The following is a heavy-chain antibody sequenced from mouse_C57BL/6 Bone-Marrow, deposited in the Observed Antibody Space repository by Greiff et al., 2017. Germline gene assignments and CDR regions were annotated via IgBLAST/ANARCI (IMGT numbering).Heavy chain of an antibody. J-gene: IGHJ2*01. CDR1: GYAFTSYW. CDR2: IHPNSGST. Sequence: QVQLKQPGAELVKPGASVKLSCKASGYAFTSYWMHWVKQRPGQGLEWIGMIHPNSGSTNYTEKFKSKATLTVDKSSSTAYMQFSSLTSEDSAVYYCARFPSNFFDYWGQGTTLTVSS. V-gene: IGHV1-64*01. CDR3: ARFPSNFFDY.